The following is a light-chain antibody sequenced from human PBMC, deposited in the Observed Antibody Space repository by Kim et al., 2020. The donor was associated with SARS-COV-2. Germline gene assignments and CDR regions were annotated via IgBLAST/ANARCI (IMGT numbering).Light chain of an antibody. CDR2: RNT. CDR3: SAWDDSSNAWV. Sequence: QAALPTLPVNRNNMDDKVGACPQKHQGHPPKLLTYRNTNRPSGIPERFSGSRSGNTASLTITGLQPEDEADYYCSAWDDSSNAWVFGGGTKLTVL. V-gene: IGLV10-54*04. CDR1: RNNMDDKV. J-gene: IGLJ3*02.